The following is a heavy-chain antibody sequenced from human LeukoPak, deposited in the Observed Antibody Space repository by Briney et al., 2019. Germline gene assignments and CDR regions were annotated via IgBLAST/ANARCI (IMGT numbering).Heavy chain of an antibody. J-gene: IGHJ4*02. CDR1: GFTFSSYW. D-gene: IGHD3-10*01. Sequence: GGSLRLSCAASGFTFSSYWMSWVRQAPGKGLEWVANIKQDGSEKYYVDSVKGRFTISRDNAKNSLYLQMNSLRAEDTAVYYCAREMVNTMVRGVSYYFGYWGQGTLVTVSS. CDR2: IKQDGSEK. V-gene: IGHV3-7*01. CDR3: AREMVNTMVRGVSYYFGY.